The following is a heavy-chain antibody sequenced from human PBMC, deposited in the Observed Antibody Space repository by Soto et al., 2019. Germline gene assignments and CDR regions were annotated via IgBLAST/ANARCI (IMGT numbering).Heavy chain of an antibody. CDR1: GDSISSSSYC. CDR2: KYYTGTS. D-gene: IGHD2-2*01. V-gene: IGHV4-39*01. Sequence: SETLSLTCTVSGDSISSSSYCWGWIRQPPGKGLEWIGSKYYTGTSHYNPSLNSRVTISVDTSNNQFSLKLSSVTAADTAVYYCARVIWVGPFMPVGYYFDYWGQGTLVTV. J-gene: IGHJ4*02. CDR3: ARVIWVGPFMPVGYYFDY.